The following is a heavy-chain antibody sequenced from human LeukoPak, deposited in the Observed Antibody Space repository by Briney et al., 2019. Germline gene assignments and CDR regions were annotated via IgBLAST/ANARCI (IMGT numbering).Heavy chain of an antibody. D-gene: IGHD6-19*01. CDR2: IYYSGST. J-gene: IGHJ5*02. Sequence: SETLSLTCTVSGGSISSYYWSWIRQPPGKGLEWIGHIYYSGSTNYNPSLKSRVTISVDTSKNQFSLKLSSVTAADTAVYYCARVSYSSGWYGVWFDPWGQGTLVTVSS. CDR3: ARVSYSSGWYGVWFDP. CDR1: GGSISSYY. V-gene: IGHV4-59*01.